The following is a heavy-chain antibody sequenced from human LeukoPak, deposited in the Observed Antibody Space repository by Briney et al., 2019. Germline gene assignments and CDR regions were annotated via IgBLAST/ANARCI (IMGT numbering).Heavy chain of an antibody. CDR1: GFTFCSYG. J-gene: IGHJ4*02. D-gene: IGHD1-26*01. CDR2: ISSTGGST. V-gene: IGHV3-23*01. Sequence: GGVLRLSCAASGFTFCSYGMMWVRQAPGGGVEWVSAISSTGGSTYYADSVQGRFTIYRDNSETTVYLQMHGLRAEDMAVFYCAKASKSASYSSFDYWGQGTLVTVSS. CDR3: AKASKSASYSSFDY.